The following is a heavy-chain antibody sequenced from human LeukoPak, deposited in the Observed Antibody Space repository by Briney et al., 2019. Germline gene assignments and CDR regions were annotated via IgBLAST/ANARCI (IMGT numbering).Heavy chain of an antibody. Sequence: PSETLSLTCTVSGGSISSSSYYWGWIRQPPGKGLEWIGSIYYSGSTNYNPSLKSRVTISVDTSKNQFSLKLSSVTAADTAVYYCARLRFGYSSSWYWFDPWGQGTLVTVSS. CDR2: IYYSGST. J-gene: IGHJ5*02. CDR3: ARLRFGYSSSWYWFDP. V-gene: IGHV4-39*07. D-gene: IGHD6-13*01. CDR1: GGSISSSSYY.